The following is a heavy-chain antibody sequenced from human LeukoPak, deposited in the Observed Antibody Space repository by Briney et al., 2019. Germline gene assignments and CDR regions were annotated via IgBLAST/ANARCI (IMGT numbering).Heavy chain of an antibody. D-gene: IGHD3-9*01. J-gene: IGHJ4*02. CDR3: AKRYFGNYYFDS. CDR1: GFTFNTYA. CDR2: ISGSGDST. Sequence: GGSLRLSCAASGFTFNTYAMSWVRQAPGKGLEWVSAISGSGDSTYYADSVKDRFTISRDNSKNTLYLQMNSLRAEDTAVYYCAKRYFGNYYFDSWGQGTLVTVSS. V-gene: IGHV3-23*01.